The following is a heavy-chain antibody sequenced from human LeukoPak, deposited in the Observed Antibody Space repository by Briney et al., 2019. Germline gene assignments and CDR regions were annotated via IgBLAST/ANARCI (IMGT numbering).Heavy chain of an antibody. J-gene: IGHJ6*02. CDR3: ARDMKGQWLVPYYYYGMDV. CDR1: GYTFTSYA. Sequence: EASVKVSCKASGYTFTSYAMNWVRQAPGQGLEWMGWINTNTGNPRYAQGFTGRFVFSLDTSVSTAYLQISSLKAEDTAVYYCARDMKGQWLVPYYYYGMDVWGQGTTVTVSS. CDR2: INTNTGNP. D-gene: IGHD6-19*01. V-gene: IGHV7-4-1*02.